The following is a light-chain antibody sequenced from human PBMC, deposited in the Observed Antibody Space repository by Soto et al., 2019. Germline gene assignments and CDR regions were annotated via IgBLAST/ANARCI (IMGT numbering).Light chain of an antibody. J-gene: IGKJ1*01. Sequence: EIGLTQSPGTLSLSPGERVTLSCRAIQSVSSSYVAGYQHKPGQAPRLLIYGASSRATGIPDRFSGSGSGTDVTLTISRREPEDSAVYYCQQYGSSPRTFGQGTKVEIK. CDR1: QSVSSSY. V-gene: IGKV3-20*01. CDR3: QQYGSSPRT. CDR2: GAS.